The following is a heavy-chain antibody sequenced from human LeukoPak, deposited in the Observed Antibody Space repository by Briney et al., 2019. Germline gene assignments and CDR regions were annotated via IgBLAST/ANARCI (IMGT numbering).Heavy chain of an antibody. V-gene: IGHV3-23*01. Sequence: AGGSLRLSCVASGFTFSTYAMGWVRQVPGKGLEWVSSVSESGGSTYYADSAKGRFTISRDSSKNMLYLHMNRLRAEDTAVYYCAKSPYFYNSGRCVDVWGKGTTVTVSS. D-gene: IGHD3-10*01. CDR1: GFTFSTYA. J-gene: IGHJ6*04. CDR2: VSESGGST. CDR3: AKSPYFYNSGRCVDV.